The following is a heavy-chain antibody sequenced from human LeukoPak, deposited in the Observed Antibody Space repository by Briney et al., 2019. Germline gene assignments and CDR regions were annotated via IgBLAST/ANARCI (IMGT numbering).Heavy chain of an antibody. CDR2: ISGNGNNI. Sequence: PGGSLRLSCAASGFTFEDYAMHWVRQGPGKGLEWVSLISGNGNNIYYADSVKGRFTISRDNSKSSLYLQMNSLRTEDTALYYCAKDLPQYYDFWSGYYGGFDYWGQGTLVTVSS. J-gene: IGHJ4*02. CDR3: AKDLPQYYDFWSGYYGGFDY. CDR1: GFTFEDYA. D-gene: IGHD3-3*01. V-gene: IGHV3-43*02.